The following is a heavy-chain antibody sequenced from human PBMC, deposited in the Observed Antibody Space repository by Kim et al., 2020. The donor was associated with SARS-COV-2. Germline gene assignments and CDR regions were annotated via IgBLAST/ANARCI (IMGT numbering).Heavy chain of an antibody. CDR3: ARVIGVFCLTQSVTSLSF. D-gene: IGHD3-16*02. V-gene: IGHV3-30*04. J-gene: IGHJ4*02. CDR2: ISHEGSKK. CDR1: GFNFNNFG. Sequence: GGSLRLSCEASGFNFNNFGMHWVRQAPGKGLEWVAVISHEGSKKYYIDSVKGRFTISRDNSKNTLYLQMNSLRVEDTAVYYCARVIGVFCLTQSVTSLSFWGQGSLVSVSS.